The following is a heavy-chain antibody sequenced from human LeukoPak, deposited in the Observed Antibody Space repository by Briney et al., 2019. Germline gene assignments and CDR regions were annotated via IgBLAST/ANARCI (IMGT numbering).Heavy chain of an antibody. CDR1: GYTFTSYD. Sequence: ASVKVSCKASGYTFTSYDTNWVRQATGQGLEWMGWMNPNSGNTGYAQKFQGGVTMTRNTSISTAYMELSSLRSEDTAVYYCARDLGYCSSTSCHSRFDPWGQGTLVTVSS. D-gene: IGHD2-2*02. V-gene: IGHV1-8*01. CDR2: MNPNSGNT. CDR3: ARDLGYCSSTSCHSRFDP. J-gene: IGHJ5*02.